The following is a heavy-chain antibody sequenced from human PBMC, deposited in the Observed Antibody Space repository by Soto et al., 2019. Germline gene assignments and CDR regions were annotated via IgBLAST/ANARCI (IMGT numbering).Heavy chain of an antibody. Sequence: GGSLRPSCAASGLDSSSKVMCWVRQAPGKGLEWVSSISGSGRTIYHADSMRGRFAISRDNSKNSLYLQLNNLRVDDTAVYYCAKVGPSYYYGMDVWGQGTTVTVSS. CDR1: GLDSSSKV. J-gene: IGHJ6*02. D-gene: IGHD1-26*01. V-gene: IGHV3-23*01. CDR2: ISGSGRTI. CDR3: AKVGPSYYYGMDV.